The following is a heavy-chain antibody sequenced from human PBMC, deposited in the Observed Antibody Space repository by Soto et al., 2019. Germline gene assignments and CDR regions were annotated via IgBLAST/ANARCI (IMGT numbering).Heavy chain of an antibody. J-gene: IGHJ4*02. V-gene: IGHV3-23*01. D-gene: IGHD6-6*01. CDR2: IRGSGGST. Sequence: EVQLLESGGGLVQPGGSLRLSCAASGFTFSSYAMSWVRQAPGKGREWVSAIRGSGGSTYYADSVKGRFTISRDNSKNTLYLQMNRLRAEDTAVYYCAKDQRVAARPSWVDYWGQGTLVTVSS. CDR1: GFTFSSYA. CDR3: AKDQRVAARPSWVDY.